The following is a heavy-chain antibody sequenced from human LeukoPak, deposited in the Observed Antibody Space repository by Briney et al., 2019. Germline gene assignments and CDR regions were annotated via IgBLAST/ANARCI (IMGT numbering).Heavy chain of an antibody. CDR3: AKDISNWNSRHFDY. V-gene: IGHV3-43*02. D-gene: IGHD1-7*01. CDR1: GFTFDDYA. CDR2: ISGNGGNT. Sequence: GGSLRLSCAASGFTFDDYAMHWVRQAPGKGLEWVSLISGNGGNTYYAGSVKGRFTISRDNSKNSLYLQMNSLRTEDTALYYCAKDISNWNSRHFDYWGQGTLVTASS. J-gene: IGHJ4*02.